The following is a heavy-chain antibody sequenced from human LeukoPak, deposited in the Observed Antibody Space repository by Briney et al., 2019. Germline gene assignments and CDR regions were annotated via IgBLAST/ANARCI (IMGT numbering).Heavy chain of an antibody. CDR2: IWYDGSNK. CDR1: GFTFSSYG. J-gene: IGHJ6*02. D-gene: IGHD5-12*01. CDR3: ARQYSGYEDGMDV. V-gene: IGHV3-33*01. Sequence: SGGSLRLSCAASGFTFSSYGMHWVRQAPGKGLEWVAVIWYDGSNKYYADSVKGRFTISRDNSKNTLYLQMNSLRAEDTAVDYCARQYSGYEDGMDVWGQGTTVTVSS.